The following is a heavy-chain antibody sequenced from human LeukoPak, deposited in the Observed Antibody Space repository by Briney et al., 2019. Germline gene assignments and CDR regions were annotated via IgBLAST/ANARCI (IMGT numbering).Heavy chain of an antibody. D-gene: IGHD6-19*01. Sequence: ASVKVSCKASGYTFTTYYMYWVRQAPGQGLEWMGVINPSGGSTTYAQKFQGRVTMTRDMSTSTVYMELSSLRSEDTAAYYCARDGYTSGWNYWGQGTLVTVSS. V-gene: IGHV1-46*01. CDR1: GYTFTTYY. CDR3: ARDGYTSGWNY. J-gene: IGHJ4*02. CDR2: INPSGGST.